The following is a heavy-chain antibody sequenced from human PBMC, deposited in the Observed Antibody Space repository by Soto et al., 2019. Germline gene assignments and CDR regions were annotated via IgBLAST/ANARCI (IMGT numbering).Heavy chain of an antibody. CDR3: ARENYDYIWGSYRYKWFDP. CDR1: GGSFSGYC. CDR2: INHSGST. J-gene: IGHJ5*02. D-gene: IGHD3-16*02. V-gene: IGHV4-34*01. Sequence: PWETLSLTCAVYGGSFSGYCWSWIRQSPGKGLEWIGEINHSGSTNYNPSLKSRVTTSVDTSRNQFSLKLSSVTVADTAVYYCARENYDYIWGSYRYKWFDPWGQGTLVTVSS.